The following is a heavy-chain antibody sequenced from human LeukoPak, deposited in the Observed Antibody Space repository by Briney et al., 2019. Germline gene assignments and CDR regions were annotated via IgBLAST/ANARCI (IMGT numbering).Heavy chain of an antibody. J-gene: IGHJ3*02. D-gene: IGHD3-10*01. Sequence: GESLKIFCKGSGYSSTRYWIGWVRQMPGKGLEWMGIIFPDDSDTRSNASFQGQVTISADKSLSTAYLQWNSLKASDTAMYYCARHARRSYFPHAFDIWGQATMVTVSS. V-gene: IGHV5-51*01. CDR1: GYSSTRYW. CDR2: IFPDDSDT. CDR3: ARHARRSYFPHAFDI.